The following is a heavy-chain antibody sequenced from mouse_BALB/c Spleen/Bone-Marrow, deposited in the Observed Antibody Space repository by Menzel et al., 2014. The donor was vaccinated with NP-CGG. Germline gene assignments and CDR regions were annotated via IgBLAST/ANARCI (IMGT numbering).Heavy chain of an antibody. V-gene: IGHV5-17*02. CDR2: ISSGSSTI. CDR1: GFTFSSFG. Sequence: EVQRVESGGGLVQPGGSRKLSCAASGFTFSSFGMHWVRQAPERGLEWVAYISSGSSTIFYADTVKGRFTISRDNPKNTLFLQMTSVRSEDTAMYYCARSGSSSGYFDYWGQGTTLTVSS. J-gene: IGHJ2*01. D-gene: IGHD1-1*01. CDR3: ARSGSSSGYFDY.